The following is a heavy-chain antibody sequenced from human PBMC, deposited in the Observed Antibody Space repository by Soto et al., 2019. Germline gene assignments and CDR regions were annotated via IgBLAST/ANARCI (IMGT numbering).Heavy chain of an antibody. Sequence: GGSLRLSCAASGFTFSDYYMSWIRQAPGKGLEWVSYISSSGSTIYYADSVKGRFTISRDNAKNSLYLQMNSLRAEDTAVYYCARTYYDFWSGYATDYWGQGTLVTVSS. D-gene: IGHD3-3*01. J-gene: IGHJ4*02. CDR3: ARTYYDFWSGYATDY. V-gene: IGHV3-11*01. CDR1: GFTFSDYY. CDR2: ISSSGSTI.